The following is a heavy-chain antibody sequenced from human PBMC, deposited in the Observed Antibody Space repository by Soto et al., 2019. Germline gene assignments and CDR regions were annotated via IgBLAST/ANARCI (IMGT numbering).Heavy chain of an antibody. CDR2: ISANGHII. V-gene: IGHV3-23*01. J-gene: IGHJ4*02. CDR1: GFTFSAYD. D-gene: IGHD6-19*01. CDR3: AKGGWLDD. Sequence: EVQLLESGGGLEQPGGSLRLSCAASGFTFSAYDMSWVRQAPGKGLEWVSVISANGHIIDYADSVKGRFTISRDNSKNTVYLQMNSLRAEDTAVYYWAKGGWLDDWGQGTLVTVSS.